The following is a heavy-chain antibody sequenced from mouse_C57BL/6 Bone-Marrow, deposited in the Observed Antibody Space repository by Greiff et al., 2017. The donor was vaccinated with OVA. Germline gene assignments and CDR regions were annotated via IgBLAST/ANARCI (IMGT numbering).Heavy chain of an antibody. CDR2: IDPNRGGT. Sequence: QVQLQQPGAELVKPGASVKLSCKASGYTFTSYWMHWVKQRPGRGLEWIGRIDPNRGGTKYNEKFKSKATLTVDKPSSTAYMQLSSLTSEDSAVYYCARAYYSNFGYWGQGTSVTVSS. D-gene: IGHD2-5*01. J-gene: IGHJ4*01. CDR1: GYTFTSYW. CDR3: ARAYYSNFGY. V-gene: IGHV1-72*01.